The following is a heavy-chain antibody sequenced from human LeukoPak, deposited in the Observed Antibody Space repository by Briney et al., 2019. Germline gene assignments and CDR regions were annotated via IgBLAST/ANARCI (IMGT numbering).Heavy chain of an antibody. J-gene: IGHJ4*02. Sequence: SETLSLTCTVSGGSISSSSYYWGWIRQPPGKGLEWIGSIYYSGSTYYNPSLKSRVTISVDTSKNQFSLKLSSVTAADTAVYYCALYYYDSRGSNRDIIGFDYWGQGTLVTVSS. CDR2: IYYSGST. CDR3: ALYYYDSRGSNRDIIGFDY. CDR1: GGSISSSSYY. D-gene: IGHD3-22*01. V-gene: IGHV4-39*01.